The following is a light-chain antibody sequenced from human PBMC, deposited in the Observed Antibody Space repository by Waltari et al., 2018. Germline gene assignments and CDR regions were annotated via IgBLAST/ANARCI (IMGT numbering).Light chain of an antibody. Sequence: QSALTQPPSASGSPGQSVTISCTGTSSDVGGYNYVSWYHQHPGKAPTLMIYEVSKRPSGVPDRFSGSKSGNTASLTVSGLQAEDEADYYGSSYAGSNNLVFGGGTKLTVL. V-gene: IGLV2-8*01. CDR1: SSDVGGYNY. CDR2: EVS. J-gene: IGLJ2*01. CDR3: SSYAGSNNLV.